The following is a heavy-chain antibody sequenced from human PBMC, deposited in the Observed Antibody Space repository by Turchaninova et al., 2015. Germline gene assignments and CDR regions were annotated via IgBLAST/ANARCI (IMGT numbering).Heavy chain of an antibody. D-gene: IGHD3-22*01. CDR1: GFIFSSYP. Sequence: QVQLVQSGGGVVQPGRSLRLSCAASGFIFSSYPMQWVRQAPGKGLEWVAVISYEGMHISYADSVKGRFAISRDNSNNTLYLQMNSLRHDDTAVYYCARDPGYFHDSRGYSNFDQWGQGALVTVSS. J-gene: IGHJ4*02. V-gene: IGHV3-30*09. CDR2: ISYEGMHI. CDR3: ARDPGYFHDSRGYSNFDQ.